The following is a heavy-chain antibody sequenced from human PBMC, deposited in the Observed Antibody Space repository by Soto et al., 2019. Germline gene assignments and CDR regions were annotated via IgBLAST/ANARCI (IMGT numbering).Heavy chain of an antibody. CDR2: ISGSGGST. Sequence: GGSLRLSCAASGFTFSIFAMSWVRQSPGKGLEWVSTISGSGGSTYYADAVKGRFSISRDNSMGTLYLQMKSLRVEDTAIYYCAKEVSLGSTVDLGYWGQGTLVTVSS. J-gene: IGHJ4*02. V-gene: IGHV3-23*01. D-gene: IGHD7-27*01. CDR1: GFTFSIFA. CDR3: AKEVSLGSTVDLGY.